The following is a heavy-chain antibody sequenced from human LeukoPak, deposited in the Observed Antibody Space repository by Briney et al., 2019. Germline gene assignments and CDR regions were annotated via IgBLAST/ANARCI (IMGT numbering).Heavy chain of an antibody. CDR2: ISSSSTI. CDR1: GFTFDDYG. Sequence: GGSLRLSCAASGFTFDDYGMSWVRQAPGKGLEWVSYISSSSTIYYADSVKGRFTISRDNAKNSLYLQMNSLRAEDTAVYYCAELGITMIGGVWGKGTTVTISS. J-gene: IGHJ6*04. CDR3: AELGITMIGGV. V-gene: IGHV3-69-1*02. D-gene: IGHD3-10*02.